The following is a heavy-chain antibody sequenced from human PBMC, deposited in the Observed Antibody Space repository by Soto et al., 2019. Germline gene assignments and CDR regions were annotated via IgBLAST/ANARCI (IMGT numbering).Heavy chain of an antibody. CDR1: GYTFSRYG. J-gene: IGHJ6*02. CDR2: IIPILGIA. Sequence: ASVKLSCKASGYTFSRYGVSWVRQAPGQGLEWMGRIIPILGIANYAQKFQGRVTITADKSTSTAYMELSSLRSEDTAVYYCARVDIVATLGMDVWGQGTTVTVSS. D-gene: IGHD5-12*01. CDR3: ARVDIVATLGMDV. V-gene: IGHV1-69*04.